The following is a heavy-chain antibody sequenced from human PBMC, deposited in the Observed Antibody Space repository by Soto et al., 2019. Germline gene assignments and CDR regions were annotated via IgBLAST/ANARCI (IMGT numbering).Heavy chain of an antibody. CDR1: EFTFNTYT. D-gene: IGHD6-13*01. V-gene: IGHV3-30*03. CDR3: ARVVAPYSSSWSFDS. CDR2: ISYDGSEK. J-gene: IGHJ4*02. Sequence: LRLSCAASEFTFNTYTMHWVRQAPGKGLEWVAVISYDGSEKYYSDSVKGRFTISRDNPKNTLFLQMNSLRREDTAVYYCARVVAPYSSSWSFDSWGQGTLVTVSS.